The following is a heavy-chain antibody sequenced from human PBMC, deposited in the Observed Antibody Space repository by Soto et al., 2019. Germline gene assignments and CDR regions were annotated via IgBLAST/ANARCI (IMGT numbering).Heavy chain of an antibody. CDR1: GYSFTSYW. CDR3: AHLYEENIVGQYFQH. Sequence: GESLKISCKGSGYSFTSYWIGWVRQMPGKGLEWMGIIYPGDSDTRYSPSFQGQVTISADKSISTAYLQWSSLKASDTATYYCAHLYEENIVGQYFQHWGQGTLVTVSS. D-gene: IGHD2-21*01. V-gene: IGHV5-51*01. J-gene: IGHJ1*01. CDR2: IYPGDSDT.